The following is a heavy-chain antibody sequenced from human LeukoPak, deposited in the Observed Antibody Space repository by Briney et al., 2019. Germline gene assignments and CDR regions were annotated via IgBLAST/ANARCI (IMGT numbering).Heavy chain of an antibody. CDR1: GFTFTNYW. Sequence: AGGSLRLSCVVSGFTFTNYWMSWVRQAPGKGLEWVAYIKKEDGSEKYYMDSVKGRFTISRDNAKNPLYLQMNSLRAEDTAVYYCARGHYGLDVWGQGTTVTVSS. CDR3: ARGHYGLDV. CDR2: IKKEDGSEK. V-gene: IGHV3-7*01. J-gene: IGHJ6*02.